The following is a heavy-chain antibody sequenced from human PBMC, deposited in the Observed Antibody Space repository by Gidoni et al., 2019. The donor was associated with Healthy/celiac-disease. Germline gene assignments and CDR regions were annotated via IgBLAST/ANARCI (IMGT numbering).Heavy chain of an antibody. CDR2: SGTAGDP. V-gene: IGHV3-13*05. Sequence: EVQLVESGGGLVQPGGSLRLSCAASGFTFSSYDMHGVRQATGKGLEWVSASGTAGDPYYPGSVKGRFTISRENAKNSLYLQMNSLRAGDTAVYYCARGGYGDPYNLGHYYYYYGMDVWGQGTTVTVSS. J-gene: IGHJ6*02. CDR1: GFTFSSYD. CDR3: ARGGYGDPYNLGHYYYYYGMDV. D-gene: IGHD4-17*01.